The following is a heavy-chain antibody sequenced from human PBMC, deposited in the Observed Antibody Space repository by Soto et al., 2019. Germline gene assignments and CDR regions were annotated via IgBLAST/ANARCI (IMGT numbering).Heavy chain of an antibody. D-gene: IGHD1-26*01. CDR2: VYPLDSDT. CDR1: GYNFITYW. Sequence: GESLKISCEGSGYNFITYWIAWVRQMPGKGLEWIGTVYPLDSDTIYSPSLQGQVTISADKSISTAYMELSRLRSDYTAVYYCAREPIVVWWELPRAWFDPWGQGTLVTVSS. J-gene: IGHJ5*02. CDR3: AREPIVVWWELPRAWFDP. V-gene: IGHV5-51*01.